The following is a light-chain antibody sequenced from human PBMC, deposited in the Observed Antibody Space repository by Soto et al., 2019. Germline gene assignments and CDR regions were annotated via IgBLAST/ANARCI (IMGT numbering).Light chain of an antibody. CDR1: SSDVGGYNY. Sequence: QSVLTRPPSASGSPGQSVTSSCTGTSSDVGGYNYVSWFQQRPGKAPKLRIHEVNQRPSGVPDRFSGSKSGNTASLTVSGLQAEDEGTYYCSSYGGYNNVVFGTGTKVTVL. CDR3: SSYGGYNNVV. J-gene: IGLJ1*01. V-gene: IGLV2-8*01. CDR2: EVN.